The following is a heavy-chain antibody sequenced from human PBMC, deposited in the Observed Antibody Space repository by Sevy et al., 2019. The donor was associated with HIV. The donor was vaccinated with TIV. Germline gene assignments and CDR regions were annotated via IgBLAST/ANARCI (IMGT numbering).Heavy chain of an antibody. D-gene: IGHD3-10*01. CDR1: GFTFGNHW. Sequence: GGSLSLSCAASGFTFGNHWMHWVRQAPGKGRVWISRINNDGSTTNYADSVKGRFTTSRDNAKNTLYLQMNSLRAEDTAVYYCGREMISMVPGVPDAFDIWGQGTMVTVSS. CDR3: GREMISMVPGVPDAFDI. J-gene: IGHJ3*02. CDR2: INNDGSTT. V-gene: IGHV3-74*01.